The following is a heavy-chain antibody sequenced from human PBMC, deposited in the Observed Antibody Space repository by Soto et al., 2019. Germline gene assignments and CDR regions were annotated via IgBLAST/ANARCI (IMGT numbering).Heavy chain of an antibody. CDR1: GFTFSSYW. Sequence: EVQLVESGGGLVQPGGSLRLSCAASGFTFSSYWMSWVRQAPGKGLEWVANIKQDGGEKYYVDSVKGRFTISRDNDKKSMYLQMNSLRAEDTAVYSCARALRYTVYGVADYWGQGTLVTVSS. V-gene: IGHV3-7*05. J-gene: IGHJ4*02. D-gene: IGHD2-8*01. CDR3: ARALRYTVYGVADY. CDR2: IKQDGGEK.